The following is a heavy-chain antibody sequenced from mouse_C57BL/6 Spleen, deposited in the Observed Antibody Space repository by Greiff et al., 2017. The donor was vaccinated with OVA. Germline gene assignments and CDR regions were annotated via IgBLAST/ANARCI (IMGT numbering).Heavy chain of an antibody. CDR1: GYSITGGYY. Sequence: EVQLVESGPGLVKPSQSLSLTCSVTGYSITGGYYWNWIRQFPGNKLEWMGYISYDGSNNYNPSLKNRISITRDTSKNQFFLKLNSVTTEDTATYYCARRGYDYDWYFDVWGTGTTVTVSS. CDR3: ARRGYDYDWYFDV. V-gene: IGHV3-6*01. J-gene: IGHJ1*03. D-gene: IGHD2-4*01. CDR2: ISYDGSN.